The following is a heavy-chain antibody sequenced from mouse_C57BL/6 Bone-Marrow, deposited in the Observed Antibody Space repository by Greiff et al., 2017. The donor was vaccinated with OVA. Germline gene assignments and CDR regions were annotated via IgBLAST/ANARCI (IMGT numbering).Heavy chain of an antibody. D-gene: IGHD2-3*01. Sequence: VQLQQPGAELVKPGASVKLSCKASGYNFTSYWMHWVKQRPGQGLEWIGMIHPNSGSTNYNEKFKSKATLTVDKSSSTAYMQLSSLTSEDSAVYYCARWLLPYYAMDYWGQGTSVTVSS. CDR1: GYNFTSYW. CDR3: ARWLLPYYAMDY. CDR2: IHPNSGST. V-gene: IGHV1-64*01. J-gene: IGHJ4*01.